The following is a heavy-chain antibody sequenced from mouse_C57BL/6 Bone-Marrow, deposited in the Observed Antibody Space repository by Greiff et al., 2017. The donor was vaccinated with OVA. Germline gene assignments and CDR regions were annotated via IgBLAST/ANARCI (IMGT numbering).Heavy chain of an antibody. CDR3: ARRLRPYWYFDV. J-gene: IGHJ1*03. V-gene: IGHV1-64*01. CDR1: GYTFTSYW. Sequence: QVQLQQPGAELVKPGASVKLSCKASGYTFTSYWMHWVKQRPGQALEWIGMIHPNSGSTNYNEKFKSKATLTVDKSSSTAYMQLSSLTSEDSAVYYCARRLRPYWYFDVWGTGTTVTVSS. CDR2: IHPNSGST. D-gene: IGHD3-2*02.